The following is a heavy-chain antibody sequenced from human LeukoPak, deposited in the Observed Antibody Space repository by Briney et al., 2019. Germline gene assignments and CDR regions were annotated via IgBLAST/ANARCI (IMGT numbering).Heavy chain of an antibody. D-gene: IGHD1-26*01. V-gene: IGHV4-39*01. J-gene: IGHJ4*02. CDR3: ARYSENSYFDY. CDR2: VYYSGST. Sequence: SETLSLTCTVSDASITNVNYYWGWIRQPPGKGLEWIASVYYSGSTYYDSSLRSRVTISVDTSKNQFSLKVSSVTAADTAVYYCARYSENSYFDYWGQGTLVTVSS. CDR1: DASITNVNYY.